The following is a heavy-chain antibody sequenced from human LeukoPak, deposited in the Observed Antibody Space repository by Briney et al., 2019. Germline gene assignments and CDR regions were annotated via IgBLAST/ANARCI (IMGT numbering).Heavy chain of an antibody. CDR1: GYTFTSYY. CDR3: ARDTAARASGY. D-gene: IGHD6-6*01. Sequence: ASVKVSCKASGYTFTSYYMHWVRQAPGQGLEWMGIINPSGGSTSYAQKFQGRVTITRDTSASTAYMELSSLRYEDTAVYYCARDTAARASGYWGQGTLVTVSS. J-gene: IGHJ4*02. V-gene: IGHV1-46*01. CDR2: INPSGGST.